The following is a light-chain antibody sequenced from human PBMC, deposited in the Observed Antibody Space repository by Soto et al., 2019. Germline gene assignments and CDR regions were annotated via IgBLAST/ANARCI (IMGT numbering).Light chain of an antibody. CDR1: HSISSW. V-gene: IGKV1-5*03. J-gene: IGKJ2*01. CDR3: QQYKSYPHT. Sequence: DIQMTQSPSTLSAATGDTVTVTGRASHSISSWLAWYQQKPGKAPKLLIYRASSLDSVVPPRFSGGGSGTEFTLTIRSLQADDFEPYYCQQYKSYPHTFGRGTQLEIK. CDR2: RAS.